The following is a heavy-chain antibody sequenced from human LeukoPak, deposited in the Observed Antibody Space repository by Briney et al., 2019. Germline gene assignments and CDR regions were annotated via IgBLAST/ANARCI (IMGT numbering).Heavy chain of an antibody. CDR3: AKDRSYNSSPHYFDY. Sequence: GGSLRLSCAASGFTFSSYGMHWVRQAPGKGLEWVAVISYDGSNKYYADSVKGRFTISRDNSKNTLYLQMNSLRAEDTAVYYCAKDRSYNSSPHYFDYWGQGTLVTVSS. D-gene: IGHD6-6*01. V-gene: IGHV3-30*18. CDR1: GFTFSSYG. J-gene: IGHJ4*02. CDR2: ISYDGSNK.